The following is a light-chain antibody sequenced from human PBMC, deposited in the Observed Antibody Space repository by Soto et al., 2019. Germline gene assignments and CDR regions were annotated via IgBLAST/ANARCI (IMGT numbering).Light chain of an antibody. J-gene: IGLJ1*01. V-gene: IGLV1-44*01. CDR3: AAWDDSLDGLYV. CDR1: SSNIGSKT. CDR2: SND. Sequence: QAVVTQPPSASGTPGQRVIISCSGSSSNIGSKTVNWFQQLPGTAPRLLIHSNDQRPSGVPDRFSGSKSGTSASLAISGLRSADEADYYCAAWDDSLDGLYVFGTGTKLTVL.